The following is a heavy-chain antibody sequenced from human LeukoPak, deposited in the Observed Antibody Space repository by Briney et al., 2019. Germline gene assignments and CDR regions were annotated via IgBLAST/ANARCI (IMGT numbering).Heavy chain of an antibody. D-gene: IGHD5-12*01. CDR1: GYTFTSYY. CDR3: ASRGYSGYAVFDY. Sequence: VSVKVSCKASGYTFTSYYMHWVRQAPGQGLEWMGIINPSGGSTSYAQKFQGRVAMTRDTSTSTVYMELSSLRSEDTAVYYCASRGYSGYAVFDYWGQGTLVTVSS. J-gene: IGHJ4*02. V-gene: IGHV1-46*01. CDR2: INPSGGST.